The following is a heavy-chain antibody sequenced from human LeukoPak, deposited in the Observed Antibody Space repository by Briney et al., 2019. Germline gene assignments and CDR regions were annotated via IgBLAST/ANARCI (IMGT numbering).Heavy chain of an antibody. V-gene: IGHV3-30*04. D-gene: IGHD1-26*01. CDR2: ISYDGSNK. CDR3: ARDPYSGGYGDDYYYYMDV. CDR1: GFTFSSYA. J-gene: IGHJ6*03. Sequence: GRSLRLSCAASGFTFSSYAMHWVRQAPGKGLEWVAVISYDGSNKYYADSVKGRFTISRDNAKNSLYLQMNSLTAEDTAVYYCARDPYSGGYGDDYYYYMDVWGKGTTVTISS.